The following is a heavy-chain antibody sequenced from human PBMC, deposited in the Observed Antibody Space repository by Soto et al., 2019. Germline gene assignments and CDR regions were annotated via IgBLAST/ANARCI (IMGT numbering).Heavy chain of an antibody. Sequence: HPGGSLRLSCAASGFTFSSYDMHWVRQATGKGLEWVSAIGTAGDTYYPGSVKGRFTISRENAKNSLYLQMNSLRAGDTAVYYCASADVEAAAGMDVWRHATTVTV. J-gene: IGHJ6*02. D-gene: IGHD6-13*01. V-gene: IGHV3-13*01. CDR1: GFTFSSYD. CDR3: ASADVEAAAGMDV. CDR2: IGTAGDT.